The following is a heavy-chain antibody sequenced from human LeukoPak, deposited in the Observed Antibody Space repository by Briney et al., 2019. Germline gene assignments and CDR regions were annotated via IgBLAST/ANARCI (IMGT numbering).Heavy chain of an antibody. Sequence: SETLSLTCAVYGGSFSGYYWSWIRQPPGKGLEWIGEINHSGSTNYNPTLKSRVTISVDTSKNQFSLKLSSVTAADTAVYYCARRSASWGDYDFWSGYYDYFDYWGQGTLVTVSS. J-gene: IGHJ4*02. CDR2: INHSGST. CDR1: GGSFSGYY. D-gene: IGHD3-3*01. CDR3: ARRSASWGDYDFWSGYYDYFDY. V-gene: IGHV4-34*01.